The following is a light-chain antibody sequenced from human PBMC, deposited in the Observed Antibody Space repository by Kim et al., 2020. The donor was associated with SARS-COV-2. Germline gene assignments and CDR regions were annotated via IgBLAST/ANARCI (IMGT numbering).Light chain of an antibody. CDR2: KIS. J-gene: IGKJ2*01. CDR1: QRLVQSDGRTY. Sequence: QPAAISCKYNQRLVQSDGRTYLKLLHQGPGQSPRRLIYKISTRDSGVPDRFRGSGSGTDFTLEIKRVEAEDVGIYFCMQTTHWPYTRGQGTELYI. CDR3: MQTTHWPYT. V-gene: IGKV2-30*02.